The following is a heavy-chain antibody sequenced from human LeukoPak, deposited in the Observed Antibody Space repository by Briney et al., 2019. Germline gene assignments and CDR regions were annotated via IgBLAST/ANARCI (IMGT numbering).Heavy chain of an antibody. V-gene: IGHV1-69*13. J-gene: IGHJ6*03. Sequence: ASVKVSCKASGGTFSSYAISWVRQAPGQGLEWMGGIIPIFGTANYAQKFQGRVTITADEYTSTAYMELSSLRSEDTAVYYCASNDRLAVAGTTFHYYYYMDVWGKGTTVTISS. CDR1: GGTFSSYA. CDR2: IIPIFGTA. D-gene: IGHD6-19*01. CDR3: ASNDRLAVAGTTFHYYYYMDV.